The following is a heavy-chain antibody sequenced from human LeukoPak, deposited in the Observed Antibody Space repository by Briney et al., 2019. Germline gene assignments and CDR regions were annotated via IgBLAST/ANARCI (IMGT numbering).Heavy chain of an antibody. Sequence: GGSLRLSCAASGFTFSSYAMHWVRQAPGKGLEWVAVISYVGSNKYYADSVKGRFTISRDNSKNTLYLQMNSLRAEDTAVYYCARSPYYYDSSGYYYGWFDPWGQGTLVTVSS. CDR2: ISYVGSNK. CDR3: ARSPYYYDSSGYYYGWFDP. CDR1: GFTFSSYA. J-gene: IGHJ5*02. V-gene: IGHV3-30*01. D-gene: IGHD3-22*01.